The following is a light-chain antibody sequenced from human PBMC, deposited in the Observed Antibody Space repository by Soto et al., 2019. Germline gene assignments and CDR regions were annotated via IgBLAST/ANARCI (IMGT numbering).Light chain of an antibody. Sequence: QSVLTQSPSVSAAPGQKGPISCSGSSSNIGNNYVSWYQQLPGTAPKLLIYDNNKRPSGIPDRFSGSKSGTSGTLDITGRQTGDEADYYCATWDGSRPGEVFGGGTKLTVL. CDR2: DNN. CDR3: ATWDGSRPGEV. J-gene: IGLJ2*01. V-gene: IGLV1-51*01. CDR1: SSNIGNNY.